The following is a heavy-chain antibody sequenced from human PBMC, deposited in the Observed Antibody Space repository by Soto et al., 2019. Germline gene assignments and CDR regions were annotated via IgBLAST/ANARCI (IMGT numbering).Heavy chain of an antibody. V-gene: IGHV3-66*01. CDR1: GFTVSSNY. CDR3: ARGLVLLWFGEKPDAFDI. CDR2: IYSGGSK. J-gene: IGHJ3*02. Sequence: EVQLVESGGGLVQPGGSLRLSCAASGFTVSSNYMSWVRQAPGKGLEWVSVIYSGGSKYYADALKGRFTISRENSKNTLYLQMNSLRAEDTAVYYCARGLVLLWFGEKPDAFDIWGQGTMVTVSS. D-gene: IGHD3-10*01.